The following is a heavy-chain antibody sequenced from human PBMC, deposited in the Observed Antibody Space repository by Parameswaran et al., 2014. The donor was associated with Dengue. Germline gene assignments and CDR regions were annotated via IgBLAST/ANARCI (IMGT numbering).Heavy chain of an antibody. J-gene: IGHJ6*02. V-gene: IGHV1-69*04. CDR2: IIPILGIA. Sequence: WVRQAPGQGLEWMGRIIPILGIANYAQKFQGRVTITADKSTSTAYMELSSLRSEDTAVYYCASEGGIAARPPYYYGMDVWGQGTTVTVSS. D-gene: IGHD6-6*01. CDR3: ASEGGIAARPPYYYGMDV.